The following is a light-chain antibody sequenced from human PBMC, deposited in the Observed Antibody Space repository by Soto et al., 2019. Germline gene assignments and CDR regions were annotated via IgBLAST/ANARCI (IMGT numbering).Light chain of an antibody. J-gene: IGKJ1*01. Sequence: DIQMTQSPSTLSASVGDRVTITCRASQTISSWLAWYQQKPGKAPNLLIYDASSLESGVPSRFSGRGSGTQFTLTISSLQHDDFATYYCQPYNSFSGTFGPGTKVDIK. CDR1: QTISSW. CDR2: DAS. V-gene: IGKV1-5*01. CDR3: QPYNSFSGT.